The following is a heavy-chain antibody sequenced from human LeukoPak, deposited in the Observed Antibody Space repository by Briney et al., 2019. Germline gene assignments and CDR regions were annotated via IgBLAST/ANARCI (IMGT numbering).Heavy chain of an antibody. J-gene: IGHJ4*02. V-gene: IGHV4-59*08. D-gene: IGHD4-11*01. CDR3: TRGTVTTRYFDY. CDR1: TGSISGYH. Sequence: TSETLSLTCTVSTGSISGYHWSWIRQPPGKGLEWIGYIYYIGSTNYNPSLKSRVTISVDTSKNQLSLRLSSVTAADTAVYYCTRGTVTTRYFDYWGQGALLNVSS. CDR2: IYYIGST.